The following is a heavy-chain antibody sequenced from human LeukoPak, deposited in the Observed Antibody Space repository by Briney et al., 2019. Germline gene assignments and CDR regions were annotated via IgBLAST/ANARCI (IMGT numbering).Heavy chain of an antibody. D-gene: IGHD6-13*01. V-gene: IGHV3-23*01. CDR3: ARDVVEAAAAYYFDY. CDR2: ISGSGGST. CDR1: GFTFSSYA. Sequence: PTGGSLRLSCAASGFTFSSYAMSWVRQAPGKGLEWVSAISGSGGSTYYADSVKGRFTISRDNSKNTLYLQMNSLRPEDTAVYYCARDVVEAAAAYYFDYWGQGTLVTVSS. J-gene: IGHJ4*02.